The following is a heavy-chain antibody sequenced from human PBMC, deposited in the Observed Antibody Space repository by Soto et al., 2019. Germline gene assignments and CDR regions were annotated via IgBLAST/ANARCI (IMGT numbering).Heavy chain of an antibody. Sequence: EVQLLESGGGLVQPGGSLTLSCAASGFTFSSYGMNWVRQAPGKGLEWVSSISGSGDRTYYADSVKGRFTISRDDSKKTLSRERNSLRAEDTADDYGVRSNWGFEGWGQGTRVNVSS. V-gene: IGHV3-23*01. CDR2: ISGSGDRT. CDR1: GFTFSSYG. CDR3: VRSNWGFEG. J-gene: IGHJ3*01. D-gene: IGHD7-27*01.